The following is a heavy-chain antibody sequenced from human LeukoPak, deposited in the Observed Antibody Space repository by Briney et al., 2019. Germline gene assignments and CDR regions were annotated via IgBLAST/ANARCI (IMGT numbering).Heavy chain of an antibody. CDR1: GL. J-gene: IGHJ4*02. CDR3: TRPRYRGFDY. Sequence: PGGSLRLSCAASGLMSWVRQAPGKGLAWVASIKEDGGEKYYVDSVKGRFTVSRDSTKNSLYLQMNSQRAEDTAVYYCTRPRYRGFDYWGQRILVTVSS. CDR2: IKEDGGEK. V-gene: IGHV3-7*01. D-gene: IGHD3-16*02.